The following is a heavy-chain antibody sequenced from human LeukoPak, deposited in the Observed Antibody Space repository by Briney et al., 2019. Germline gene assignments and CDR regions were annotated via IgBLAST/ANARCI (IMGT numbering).Heavy chain of an antibody. CDR3: ARDKESSGWYLTPYYYGMDV. D-gene: IGHD6-13*01. V-gene: IGHV3-11*06. Sequence: GGSLRLSCAASGFPFSDYYMTWTRQAPGKGLEWISYIGSSSTYTHYADSVKGRFTISRDNAKNSLYLQMNSLRAEDTAVYYCARDKESSGWYLTPYYYGMDVWGRGTTVTVSS. CDR2: IGSSSTYT. J-gene: IGHJ6*04. CDR1: GFPFSDYY.